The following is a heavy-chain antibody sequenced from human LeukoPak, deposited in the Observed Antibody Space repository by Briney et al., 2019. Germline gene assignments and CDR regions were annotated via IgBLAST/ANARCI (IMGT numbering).Heavy chain of an antibody. Sequence: QPGGSLRLSCAASGFDFSSNWMHWVRHAPGQGLVWVSRIKGDGISTNYADSVKGRFTISRDNAKNSLYLQMNSLRAEDTAVYYCARDLMYTYYDFWSGYYYFDYWGQGTLVTVSS. V-gene: IGHV3-74*01. D-gene: IGHD3-3*01. CDR1: GFDFSSNW. CDR3: ARDLMYTYYDFWSGYYYFDY. J-gene: IGHJ4*02. CDR2: IKGDGIST.